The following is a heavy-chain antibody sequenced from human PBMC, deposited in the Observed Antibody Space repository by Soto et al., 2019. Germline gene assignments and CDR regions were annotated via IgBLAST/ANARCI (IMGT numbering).Heavy chain of an antibody. CDR1: GGSISSYY. D-gene: IGHD3-3*01. J-gene: IGHJ6*02. CDR3: ARLYDGDYGMDV. V-gene: IGHV4-59*12. Sequence: SETLSLTCTVSGGSISSYYWSWIRQPPGKGLEWIGNFYHSGSTNYNPSLKSRVTISVDKSKNQFSLKLSSVTAADTAVYYCARLYDGDYGMDVWGQGTTVTVSS. CDR2: FYHSGST.